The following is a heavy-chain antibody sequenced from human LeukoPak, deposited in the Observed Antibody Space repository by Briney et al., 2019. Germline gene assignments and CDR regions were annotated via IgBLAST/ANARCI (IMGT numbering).Heavy chain of an antibody. CDR3: ARGGPYQYGMDV. CDR2: IYYSGST. V-gene: IGHV4-31*03. J-gene: IGHJ6*02. Sequence: SETLSLTCTVSGGSISSGGYYWRWIRQHPGKGLEWIGYIYYSGSTYYNPSLKSRVTISVDTSKNQFSLKLSSVTAADTAVYYCARGGPYQYGMDVWGQGTTVTVSS. CDR1: GGSISSGGYY.